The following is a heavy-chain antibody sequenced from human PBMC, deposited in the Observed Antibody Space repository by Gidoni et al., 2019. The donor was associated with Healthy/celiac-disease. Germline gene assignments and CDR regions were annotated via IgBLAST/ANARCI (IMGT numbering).Heavy chain of an antibody. CDR2: IKSKTVGGTT. V-gene: IGHV3-15*01. D-gene: IGHD1-26*01. J-gene: IGHJ6*02. Sequence: EVQLVESGGGLVKTGGSLRLPCAASGCTFRNDWMGWVRQAPGKGLEWVGRIKSKTVGGTTDYAAPVKGRFTISRDDSKNTLYLQMNSLKTEDTAVYYCTTDRGSYYYYYYGMDVWGQGTTVTVSS. CDR1: GCTFRNDW. CDR3: TTDRGSYYYYYYGMDV.